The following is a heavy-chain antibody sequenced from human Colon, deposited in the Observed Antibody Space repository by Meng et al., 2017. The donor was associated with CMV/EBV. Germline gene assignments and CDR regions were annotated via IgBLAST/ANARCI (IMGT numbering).Heavy chain of an antibody. CDR3: ARVDIGMSSWYYFDY. D-gene: IGHD6-13*01. CDR2: ISAYNGNT. J-gene: IGHJ4*02. Sequence: ASVKVSCKASGNTFTNSRITKYGLNWVRQAPGQGLEWMGWISAYNGNTNYAQKLQGRVTMTTDTSTSTAYMELRSLRSDDTAVYYCARVDIGMSSWYYFDYWGQGTLVTVSS. V-gene: IGHV1-18*01. CDR1: GNTFTNSR.